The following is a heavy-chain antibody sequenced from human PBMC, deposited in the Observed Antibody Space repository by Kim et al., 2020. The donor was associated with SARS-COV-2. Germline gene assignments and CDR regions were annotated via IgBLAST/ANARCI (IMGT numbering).Heavy chain of an antibody. Sequence: SETLSLTCGVYGGSFSGYYWSWIRQPPGKGLEWIGEINHSGSTNNNPSLKSRVTISVDTSKNQFSLKLSSVTAADTAVYYCARGQYGSGSLVYFQHWGQGTLVTVSS. J-gene: IGHJ1*01. CDR2: INHSGST. D-gene: IGHD3-10*01. CDR1: GGSFSGYY. V-gene: IGHV4-34*01. CDR3: ARGQYGSGSLVYFQH.